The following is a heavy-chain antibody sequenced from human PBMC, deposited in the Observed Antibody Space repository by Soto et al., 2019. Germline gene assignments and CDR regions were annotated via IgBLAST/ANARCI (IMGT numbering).Heavy chain of an antibody. Sequence: PGQRLEWMGWINAGNGNTKYSQKFQGRVTITRDTSASTAYMELSSLRSEDTAVYYCARSLPEQWLGFDYWGQGTLVTV. V-gene: IGHV1-3*01. CDR2: INAGNGNT. CDR3: ARSLPEQWLGFDY. J-gene: IGHJ4*02. D-gene: IGHD6-19*01.